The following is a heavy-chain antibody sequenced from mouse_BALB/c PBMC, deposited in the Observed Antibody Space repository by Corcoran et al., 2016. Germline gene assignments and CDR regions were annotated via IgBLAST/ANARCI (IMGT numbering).Heavy chain of an antibody. D-gene: IGHD1-2*01. CDR2: INSDSTTI. Sequence: EVKLLESGGGLVQPGGSLKLSCGASGFDFSRYWMNWVRQAPGKGLEWIGEINSDSTTINYTPSLKDRFIISRDNAKNTLYLQMNKVRSEDTALYYCTRLAPWLQDYWGQGTTLTVSS. V-gene: IGHV4-1*02. CDR1: GFDFSRYW. CDR3: TRLAPWLQDY. J-gene: IGHJ2*01.